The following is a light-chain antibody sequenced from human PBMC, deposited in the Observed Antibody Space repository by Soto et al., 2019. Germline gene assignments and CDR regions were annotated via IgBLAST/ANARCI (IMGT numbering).Light chain of an antibody. CDR1: QSISSW. J-gene: IGKJ1*01. CDR2: KAS. V-gene: IGKV1-5*03. CDR3: QQYTSWT. Sequence: DIQMTQSPSTLSASVGARVTITCRASQSISSWLAWYQQKPGKAPKLLIYKASSLESGVPSRFSGSGSGTEFTLTISSLQPDDFATYYCQQYTSWTFGQGTTVEIK.